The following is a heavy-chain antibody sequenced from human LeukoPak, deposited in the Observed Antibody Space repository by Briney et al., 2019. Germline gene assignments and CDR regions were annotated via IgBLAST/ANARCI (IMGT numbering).Heavy chain of an antibody. Sequence: SETLSLTCTVSGGSISSYYWSWIRQPPGKGLEWIGYIYYSGSTNYNPSLKSRVTISVDTSKNQFSLKLSSVTAADTAVYYSARIVGATTFDYWGQGTLVTVSS. D-gene: IGHD1-26*01. CDR3: ARIVGATTFDY. J-gene: IGHJ4*02. CDR1: GGSISSYY. CDR2: IYYSGST. V-gene: IGHV4-59*01.